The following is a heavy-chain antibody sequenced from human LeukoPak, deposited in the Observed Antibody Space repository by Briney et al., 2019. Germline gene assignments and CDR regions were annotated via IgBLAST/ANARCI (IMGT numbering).Heavy chain of an antibody. CDR1: GFTFSSYA. V-gene: IGHV3-48*03. D-gene: IGHD1-26*01. J-gene: IGHJ4*02. CDR3: ARDRPGIVRWFDY. CDR2: ISSSGSTR. Sequence: PGGSLRLSCAASGFTFSSYAMHWVRQAPGKGLEWVSYISSSGSTRYYADSVKGRFTISRDNAKNSLYLQMNSLRAEDTAVYYCARDRPGIVRWFDYWGQGTLVTVSS.